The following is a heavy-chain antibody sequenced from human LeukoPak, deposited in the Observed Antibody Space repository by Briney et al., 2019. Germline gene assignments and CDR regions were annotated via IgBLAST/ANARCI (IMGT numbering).Heavy chain of an antibody. CDR2: ISSSSSYI. V-gene: IGHV3-21*01. CDR3: ARDRIQLWLLDY. D-gene: IGHD5-18*01. J-gene: IGHJ4*02. CDR1: VFTFSSYS. Sequence: PGRSLRLSCAASVFTFSSYSMNWVRQAPGKGLEWVSSISSSSSYIYYADSVKGRFTISRDNAKNSLYLQMNSLRAEDTAVYYCARDRIQLWLLDYWGQGTLVTVSS.